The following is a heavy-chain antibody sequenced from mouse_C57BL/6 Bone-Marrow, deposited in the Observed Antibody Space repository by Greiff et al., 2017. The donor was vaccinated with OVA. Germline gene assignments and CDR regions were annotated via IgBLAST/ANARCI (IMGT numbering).Heavy chain of an antibody. D-gene: IGHD4-1*01. CDR1: GFTFSSYA. CDR2: ISRGGDYI. J-gene: IGHJ3*01. V-gene: IGHV5-9-1*02. CDR3: TSPNWAWFAY. Sequence: EVQLVESGEGLVKPGGSLKLSCAASGFTFSSYAMSWVRQTPEKRLEWVAYISRGGDYIYYADTVKGRFTISRDNARNTLYLQMSSLKSEDTAKYYCTSPNWAWFAYWGQGTLVTVSA.